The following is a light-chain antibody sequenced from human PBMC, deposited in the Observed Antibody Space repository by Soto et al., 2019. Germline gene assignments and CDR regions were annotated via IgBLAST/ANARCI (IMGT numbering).Light chain of an antibody. CDR1: RLGGKY. CDR3: QAWDNSVI. Sequence: SYELTQPPSVSVSPGQTASMTGSGDRLGGKYVCWYQQKSGQSPVLVMYDDSKRPSGIPERFSGSNSGNTATLTISGTQAMDEGDYYCQAWDNSVIFGGGPKLTVL. J-gene: IGLJ2*01. CDR2: DDS. V-gene: IGLV3-1*01.